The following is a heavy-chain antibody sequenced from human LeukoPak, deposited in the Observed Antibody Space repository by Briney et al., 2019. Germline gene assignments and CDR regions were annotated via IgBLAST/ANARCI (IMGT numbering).Heavy chain of an antibody. CDR3: ANRGVGYYYMDV. CDR2: ISISGGTT. D-gene: IGHD1-26*01. J-gene: IGHJ6*03. V-gene: IGHV3-23*01. Sequence: GGSLRLSCAAYGYTFSDYAMTWVRQAPGKGLEWVSGISISGGTTYYAESVKGRFTISRDNSESTLYLQMNSLRAEDTAIYFCANRGVGYYYMDVWGKGTTVTVSS. CDR1: GYTFSDYA.